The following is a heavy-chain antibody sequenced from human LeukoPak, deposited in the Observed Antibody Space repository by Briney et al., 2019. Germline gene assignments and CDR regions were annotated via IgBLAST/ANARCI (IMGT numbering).Heavy chain of an antibody. CDR3: AKGSGSGWYGWFDP. J-gene: IGHJ5*02. CDR2: IDASGVNT. Sequence: GGSLRLSCAASRLTFSGYAMYWVRQAPGKGLEWVSCIDASGVNTYYADSVKGRFTISRDNSNNTLYLQMNSLRAEDTAVYYCAKGSGSGWYGWFDPWGQGTLVTVSS. D-gene: IGHD6-19*01. CDR1: RLTFSGYA. V-gene: IGHV3-23*01.